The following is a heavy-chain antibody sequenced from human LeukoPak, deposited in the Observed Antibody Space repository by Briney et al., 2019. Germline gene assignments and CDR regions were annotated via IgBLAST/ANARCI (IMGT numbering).Heavy chain of an antibody. D-gene: IGHD1-1*01. CDR2: INHSGST. Sequence: SETLSLTCAVYGGSFSGYYWSWIRQPPGKGLEWIGEINHSGSTNYNPSLKSRVTISVDTSKNQFSLKLSSVTAADTAVYYCARDLGGNDAFDIWGQGTMVTVSS. J-gene: IGHJ3*02. CDR1: GGSFSGYY. V-gene: IGHV4-34*01. CDR3: ARDLGGNDAFDI.